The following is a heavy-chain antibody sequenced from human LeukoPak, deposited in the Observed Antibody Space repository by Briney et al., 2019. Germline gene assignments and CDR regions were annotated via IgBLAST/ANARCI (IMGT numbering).Heavy chain of an antibody. J-gene: IGHJ4*02. Sequence: GASGKVSCKASGYTFTSYGISWVRQAPGQGLEWMGWINPNSGGTNYAQKFQGRVTMTRDTSISTAYMELSRLRSDDTAVYYCSASWGYFDYWGQGTLVTVSS. CDR1: GYTFTSYG. CDR2: INPNSGGT. D-gene: IGHD3-16*01. V-gene: IGHV1-2*02. CDR3: SASWGYFDY.